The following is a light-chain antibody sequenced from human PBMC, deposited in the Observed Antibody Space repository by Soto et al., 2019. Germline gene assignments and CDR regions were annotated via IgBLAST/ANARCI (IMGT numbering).Light chain of an antibody. CDR1: SSDLGAYNY. Sequence: QSVLTQPASVSGSPGQSITISCTGTSSDLGAYNYVSWYQQHPGKTPKLMIYGVTNRPSGVSNRFSGSKSGSTASLTISGLQAEDEADYYCSSYTTSSTLEFGGGTKVTVL. CDR3: SSYTTSSTLE. V-gene: IGLV2-14*01. CDR2: GVT. J-gene: IGLJ2*01.